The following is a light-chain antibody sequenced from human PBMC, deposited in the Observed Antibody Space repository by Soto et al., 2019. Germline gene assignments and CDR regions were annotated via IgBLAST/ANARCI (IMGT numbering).Light chain of an antibody. CDR1: ESISSW. V-gene: IGKV1-5*03. J-gene: IGKJ1*01. CDR2: RTS. Sequence: DIQMTQSPSTLSASVGDRVIITCRTSESISSWLAWYQQKPGKAPQLLIYRTSTLQSGVPSRFSGSGSGTEFTHTSSGRQPDDSATYYCQHFNIHWTFGQGTKVEI. CDR3: QHFNIHWT.